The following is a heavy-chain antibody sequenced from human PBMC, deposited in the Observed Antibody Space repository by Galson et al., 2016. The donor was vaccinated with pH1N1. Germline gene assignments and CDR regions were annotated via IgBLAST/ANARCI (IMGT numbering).Heavy chain of an antibody. D-gene: IGHD5-12*01. CDR3: VKDIVSSGYDFTFDQ. Sequence: RLSCAASGFLFSDYAMHWVRQAPGKALEWVSGIAWNSGIIGYADSVKGRFTISRDNAKNSLYLQMNALRPEDTALYHCVKDIVSSGYDFTFDQWGQGILVTVSS. J-gene: IGHJ4*02. CDR1: GFLFSDYA. V-gene: IGHV3-9*01. CDR2: IAWNSGII.